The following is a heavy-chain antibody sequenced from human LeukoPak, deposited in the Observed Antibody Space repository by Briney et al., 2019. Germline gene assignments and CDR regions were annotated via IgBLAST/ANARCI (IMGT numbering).Heavy chain of an antibody. V-gene: IGHV4-34*01. D-gene: IGHD6-6*01. J-gene: IGHJ6*03. CDR3: ARTSIAARRYYYYYMDV. CDR2: INHSGST. Sequence: SETLSLTCAVYGGSFSGYYWSWIRQPPGKGLEWLGEINHSGSTNYNPSLKSRVTISVDTSKNQFSLKLSSVTAADTAVYYCARTSIAARRYYYYYMDVWGKGTTVTVSS. CDR1: GGSFSGYY.